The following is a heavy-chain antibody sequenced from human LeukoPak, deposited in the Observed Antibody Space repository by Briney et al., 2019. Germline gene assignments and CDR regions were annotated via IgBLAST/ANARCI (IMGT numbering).Heavy chain of an antibody. CDR3: ASFSAGGAFDI. D-gene: IGHD2/OR15-2a*01. CDR1: GYSISSGYY. CDR2: IYHSGST. Sequence: SETLSLTCTVSGYSISSGYYWGWIRQPPGKGLEWIGSIYHSGSTYYNPSLKSRVTISVDTSKNHFSLKLSSVTAADTAVYYCASFSAGGAFDIWGQGTMVTVSS. J-gene: IGHJ3*02. V-gene: IGHV4-38-2*02.